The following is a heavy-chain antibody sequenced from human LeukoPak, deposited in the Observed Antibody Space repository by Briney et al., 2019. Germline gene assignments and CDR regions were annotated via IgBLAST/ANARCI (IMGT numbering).Heavy chain of an antibody. CDR2: INGDGSTT. CDR1: GFTLSGYW. Sequence: GGSLRLSCAASGFTLSGYWMLWVRRAPGKGLVSVSFINGDGSTTTYADSVKGRFTISRDSAKSTLYLQMNSLRAEDTAVYYCARGGYNDAFDIWGQGTMVTVSS. D-gene: IGHD1-14*01. J-gene: IGHJ3*02. V-gene: IGHV3-74*01. CDR3: ARGGYNDAFDI.